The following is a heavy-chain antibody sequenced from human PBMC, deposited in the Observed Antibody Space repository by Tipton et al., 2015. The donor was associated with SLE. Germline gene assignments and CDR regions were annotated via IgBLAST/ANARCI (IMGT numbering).Heavy chain of an antibody. CDR1: GYTFTSYY. Sequence: QLVQSGAEVKKPGASVKVSCKASGYTFTSYYMYWVRQAPGQGLEWMGIINPTGGSTSYAQKFQGRVTMTRDTSASTAYMELSSLSSEDTAVYYCARAPPDYYGAGDWFDPWGQGTLVTVSS. CDR2: INPTGGST. V-gene: IGHV1-46*01. D-gene: IGHD3-10*01. J-gene: IGHJ5*02. CDR3: ARAPPDYYGAGDWFDP.